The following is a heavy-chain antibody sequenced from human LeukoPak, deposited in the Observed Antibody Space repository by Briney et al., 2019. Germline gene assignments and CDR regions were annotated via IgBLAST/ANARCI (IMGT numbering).Heavy chain of an antibody. CDR3: AKQELAGFHFDY. CDR1: GFTFSTHA. V-gene: IGHV3-30*18. D-gene: IGHD6-19*01. CDR2: ISFDGSDK. Sequence: GGSLRLSCAASGFTFSTHAMHWVRQAPGKGLEWVAFISFDGSDKYYADSVKGRFTISRDNSKNTLHLQMNSLRAEDRAVYYCAKQELAGFHFDYWGQGTLVTVSS. J-gene: IGHJ4*02.